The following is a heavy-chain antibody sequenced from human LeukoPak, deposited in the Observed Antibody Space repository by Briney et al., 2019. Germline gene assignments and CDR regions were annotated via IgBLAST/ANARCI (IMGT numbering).Heavy chain of an antibody. Sequence: PSETLSLTCSASGGSISRSSYNWSWIRQPQGKGLEWIVYIYYSENTNYNPSLKRRVTISVDTSKNQFSLKLSSVTAADTAMYYCARGMGGNWFDPWGQGTLVTVSS. V-gene: IGHV4-61*01. CDR1: GGSISRSSYN. CDR3: ARGMGGNWFDP. CDR2: IYYSENT. J-gene: IGHJ5*02. D-gene: IGHD2-8*01.